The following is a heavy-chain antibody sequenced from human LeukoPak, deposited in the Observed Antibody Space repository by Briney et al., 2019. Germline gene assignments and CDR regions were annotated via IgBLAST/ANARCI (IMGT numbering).Heavy chain of an antibody. CDR1: GGTFSSYT. CDR3: ARDPSDSSSWIKGYFQH. J-gene: IGHJ1*01. D-gene: IGHD6-13*01. Sequence: SVKVSCKASGGTFSSYTISWVGQAPGQRLEWMGRIIPILGIANYAQKFQGRVTITADKSTSTAYMELSSLRSEDTAVYYCARDPSDSSSWIKGYFQHWGQGTLVTVSS. CDR2: IIPILGIA. V-gene: IGHV1-69*04.